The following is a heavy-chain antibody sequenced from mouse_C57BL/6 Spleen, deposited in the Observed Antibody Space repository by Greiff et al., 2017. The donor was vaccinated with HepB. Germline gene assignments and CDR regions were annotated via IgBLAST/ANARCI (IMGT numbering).Heavy chain of an antibody. V-gene: IGHV1-19*01. CDR1: GYTFTDYY. CDR3: AGIYYDYGCAY. J-gene: IGHJ3*01. CDR2: INPYNGGT. Sequence: EVQLQQSGPVLVKPGASVKMSCKASGYTFTDYYMNWVKQSHGKSLEWIGVINPYNGGTSYNQKFKGKATLTVDKSSSTAYMELNSLTSEDSAVYYCAGIYYDYGCAYWGQGTLVTVSA. D-gene: IGHD2-4*01.